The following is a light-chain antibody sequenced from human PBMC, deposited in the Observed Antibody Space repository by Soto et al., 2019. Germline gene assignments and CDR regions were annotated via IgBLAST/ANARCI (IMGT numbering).Light chain of an antibody. J-gene: IGLJ1*01. V-gene: IGLV1-51*01. Sequence: QSVLTQSPSVSAAPGQKVTISCSGSSSNIGNNYVSWYQQLPGTAPKLLIYDNNKRPSGIPDRFSGSKSGTSGTLDITGLQTGDEADHYCATWDSSLSAYVFGTGTKLTVL. CDR1: SSNIGNNY. CDR2: DNN. CDR3: ATWDSSLSAYV.